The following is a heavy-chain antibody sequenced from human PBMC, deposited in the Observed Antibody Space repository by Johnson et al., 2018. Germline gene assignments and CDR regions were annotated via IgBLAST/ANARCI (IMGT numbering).Heavy chain of an antibody. Sequence: VQLQESGGALVQPGGSLRVSCAASGFTFSKYGMNWVRQAPGKGLQWVSGISDICNTYYEDSVKGRFTISRDNSKNTLFLQMNSLRASDTAVYYCARASRLVRNYYYGVDVWGQGTTVTVSS. CDR1: GFTFSKYG. D-gene: IGHD2-2*01. V-gene: IGHV3-23*01. J-gene: IGHJ6*02. CDR3: ARASRLVRNYYYGVDV. CDR2: ISDICNT.